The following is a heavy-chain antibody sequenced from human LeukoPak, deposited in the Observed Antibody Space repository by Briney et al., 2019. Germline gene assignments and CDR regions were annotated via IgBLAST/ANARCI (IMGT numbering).Heavy chain of an antibody. CDR1: GGSFSGYY. CDR3: ARTGYSSGWYFDY. Sequence: SGTLSLTCAVYGGSFSGYYWSWIRQPPGKGLEWIGEIYHSGSTNYNPSLKSRVTISVDKSKNQFSLKLSSVTAADTAVYYCARTGYSSGWYFDYWGQGTLVTVSS. V-gene: IGHV4-34*01. J-gene: IGHJ4*02. CDR2: IYHSGST. D-gene: IGHD6-19*01.